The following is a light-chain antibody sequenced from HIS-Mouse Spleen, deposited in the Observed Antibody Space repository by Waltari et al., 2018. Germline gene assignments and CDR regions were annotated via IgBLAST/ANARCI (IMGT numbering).Light chain of an antibody. CDR2: GNS. Sequence: QSVLTQPPSVSGAPGQRVTISCTGSSSNIGAGYDVHWYQQLPGTAPKLLIYGNSNRPSGVPDRFSGSKSGTSASLAITGLQAEDEADYYCYSTDSSGNHRVFGGGTKLTVL. J-gene: IGLJ2*01. V-gene: IGLV1-40*01. CDR1: SSNIGAGYD. CDR3: YSTDSSGNHRV.